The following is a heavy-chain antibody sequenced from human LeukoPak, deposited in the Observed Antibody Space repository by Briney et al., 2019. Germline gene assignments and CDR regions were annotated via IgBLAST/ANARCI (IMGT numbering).Heavy chain of an antibody. CDR2: IKRKTDGGTT. V-gene: IGHV3-15*01. CDR1: GFTFSSYA. D-gene: IGHD7-27*01. J-gene: IGHJ4*02. Sequence: GGSLRLSCAASGFTFSSYAMSWVRQAPGKGLEWVGRIKRKTDGGTTDYAAPVKGRFTISRDDSKNTLYLQMNSLKTEDTAVYYCTTGNWGPHWGQGTLVTVSS. CDR3: TTGNWGPH.